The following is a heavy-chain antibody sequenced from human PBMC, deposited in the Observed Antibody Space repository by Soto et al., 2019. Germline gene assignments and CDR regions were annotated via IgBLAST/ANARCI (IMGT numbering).Heavy chain of an antibody. CDR3: VRGFWVTIFGVVIPNYYYYGVDV. V-gene: IGHV4-34*01. CDR1: GGSFSGYY. Sequence: PSETLSLTCAAYGGSFSGYYWSWIRQPPEKGLEWIGEINHSGSTNYNPSLKSRVTISVDTSKNQFSLKLSSVTAADTAVYYCVRGFWVTIFGVVIPNYYYYGVDVWGQGTTVTVSS. J-gene: IGHJ6*02. CDR2: INHSGST. D-gene: IGHD3-3*01.